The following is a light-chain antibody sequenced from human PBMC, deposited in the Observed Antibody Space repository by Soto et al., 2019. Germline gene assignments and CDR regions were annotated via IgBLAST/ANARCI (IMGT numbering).Light chain of an antibody. CDR3: EQSYSSPRT. Sequence: DVQMTQSPSSLSASVGDRVTITCRASQSISRYLNWYQQQAGKAPKLLNYAAFSFQSGVPSRFSGSRPGTDLTLTISSLQPEEFATYYCEQSYSSPRTCGQGTNLEIK. CDR2: AAF. V-gene: IGKV1-39*01. J-gene: IGKJ2*01. CDR1: QSISRY.